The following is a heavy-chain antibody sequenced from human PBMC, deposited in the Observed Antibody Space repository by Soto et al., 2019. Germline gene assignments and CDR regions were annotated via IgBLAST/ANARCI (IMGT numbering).Heavy chain of an antibody. CDR3: AKNETTRPWFNP. CDR2: IYYVGST. V-gene: IGHV4-31*03. Sequence: QVQLQESGPGLVKPSQTLSLICTVSGDSIRNGFYYWSWIRQHPGKGLEWIGNIYYVGSTSYNQSLNSRVTISIDRSKNQFSLTLNSVTAADTAVYYCAKNETTRPWFNPWGQGTLVIVSS. CDR1: GDSIRNGFYY. J-gene: IGHJ5*02. D-gene: IGHD1-1*01.